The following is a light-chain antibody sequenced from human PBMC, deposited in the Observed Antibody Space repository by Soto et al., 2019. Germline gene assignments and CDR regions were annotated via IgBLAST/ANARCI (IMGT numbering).Light chain of an antibody. J-gene: IGKJ1*01. CDR2: GES. Sequence: EIVMTQSPATLSVAPGERATLSCRASQSVSSNLACYQQKHGQAPRLLIYGESPRATGIPASFSGSGSGTEFTCTISSRQSEDFGGYDCQQYNNWPKKFGQGTQVEIQ. CDR1: QSVSSN. CDR3: QQYNNWPKK. V-gene: IGKV3-15*01.